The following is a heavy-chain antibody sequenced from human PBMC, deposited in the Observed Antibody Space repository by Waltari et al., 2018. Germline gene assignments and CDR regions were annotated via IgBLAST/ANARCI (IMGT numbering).Heavy chain of an antibody. CDR3: ASSYCSGGSCYSGYYYYYGMDV. J-gene: IGHJ6*02. CDR1: GGTFSSYA. CDR2: IIPIFGTA. D-gene: IGHD2-15*01. Sequence: QVQLVQSGAEVKKPGSSVKVSCKASGGTFSSYAISWVRQAPGQGLEWMGGIIPIFGTANYAQKFQGRVTITADESTSTAYMELSSLRSEDTAVYYCASSYCSGGSCYSGYYYYYGMDVWGQGTTVTVSS. V-gene: IGHV1-69*13.